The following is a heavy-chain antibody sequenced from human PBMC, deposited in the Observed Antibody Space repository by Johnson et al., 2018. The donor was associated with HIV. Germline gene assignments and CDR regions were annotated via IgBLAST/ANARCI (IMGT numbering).Heavy chain of an antibody. CDR3: AQDTNYGSHLLSFDV. CDR1: GFTFDDYG. V-gene: IGHV3-20*04. J-gene: IGHJ3*01. Sequence: MLLVESGGGAVRPGGSLRISCAASGFTFDDYGMSWVRQAPGKGLEWVSGINWSGGSTGYADSMKGRFAIYRDDATNSLYLQMDRLRKEYTAVYFCAQDTNYGSHLLSFDVWCQGTMVTVSS. D-gene: IGHD2-8*01. CDR2: INWSGGST.